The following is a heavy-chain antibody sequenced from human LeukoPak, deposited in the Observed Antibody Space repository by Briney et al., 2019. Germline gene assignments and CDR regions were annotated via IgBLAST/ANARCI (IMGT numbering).Heavy chain of an antibody. V-gene: IGHV4-34*01. CDR1: GGSFSGYY. CDR3: ARGRVSSGTWYSTYYYYFYMDV. CDR2: INHSGST. D-gene: IGHD1-1*01. Sequence: PSETLSLTCAVYGGSFSGYYWSWIRQPPGKGLEWIGEINHSGSTNYNPSLKSRVTMSVDTSKNQFSLRLRSVTAADTAVYFCARGRVSSGTWYSTYYYYFYMDVWGKGTTVTVSS. J-gene: IGHJ6*03.